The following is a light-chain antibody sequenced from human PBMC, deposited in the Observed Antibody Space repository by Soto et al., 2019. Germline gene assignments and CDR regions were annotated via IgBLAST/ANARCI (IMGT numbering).Light chain of an antibody. CDR2: EVS. CDR3: SSYTSSXTYV. Sequence: QSVLTQPASVSGSPGQSITISCTGTRSDVGGYNYVSWYQQHPGKAPKLMIYEVSNRPSGVSDRFSGSKSGNTASLTISGLQAEDEADYYCSSYTSSXTYVFGPGTK. J-gene: IGLJ1*01. CDR1: RSDVGGYNY. V-gene: IGLV2-14*01.